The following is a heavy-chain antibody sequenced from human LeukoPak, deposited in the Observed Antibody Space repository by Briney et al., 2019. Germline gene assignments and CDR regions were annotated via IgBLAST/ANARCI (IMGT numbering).Heavy chain of an antibody. Sequence: GASVKVSCKASGGTFSSYAISWVRQAPGQGLEWMGGIIPIFGAANYAQKFQGRVTITADEFTSTAYMELRSLRSEDTAVYYCARATGNSDHSPQEPIDLYFDLWGRGTLVTVSS. D-gene: IGHD4-23*01. J-gene: IGHJ2*01. CDR3: ARATGNSDHSPQEPIDLYFDL. CDR1: GGTFSSYA. V-gene: IGHV1-69*13. CDR2: IIPIFGAA.